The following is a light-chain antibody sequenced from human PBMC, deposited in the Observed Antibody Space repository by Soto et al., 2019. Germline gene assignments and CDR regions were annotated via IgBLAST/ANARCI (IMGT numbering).Light chain of an antibody. CDR1: SSDVGGYNY. Sequence: QSALTQPASVSGSPGQSIAISCTGTSSDVGGYNYVSWYQQHPGKAPKLMIYDVSYRPSGVSDRFSGSKSGNTASLTISGIQDEDEADYYCSSYTSSSTVVFGGGTKLTVL. V-gene: IGLV2-14*01. J-gene: IGLJ2*01. CDR3: SSYTSSSTVV. CDR2: DVS.